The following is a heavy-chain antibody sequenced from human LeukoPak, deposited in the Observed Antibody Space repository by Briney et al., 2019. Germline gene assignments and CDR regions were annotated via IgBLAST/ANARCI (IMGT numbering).Heavy chain of an antibody. CDR2: IKEDGSHQ. CDR3: AREPILRYFDWYIDY. CDR1: GFTFNSYW. D-gene: IGHD3-9*01. V-gene: IGHV3-7*05. Sequence: PGGSLRLSCAASGFTFNSYWLSWVRQAPGKGLEWVANIKEDGSHQHYVDSVKGRFTISRDNAKNSLYVQMNSLRTEDTAVYYCAREPILRYFDWYIDYWGQGTLVTVSS. J-gene: IGHJ4*02.